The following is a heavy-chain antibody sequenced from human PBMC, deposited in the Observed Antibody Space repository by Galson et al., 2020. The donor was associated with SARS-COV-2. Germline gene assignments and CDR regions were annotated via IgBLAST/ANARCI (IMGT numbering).Heavy chain of an antibody. D-gene: IGHD5-18*01. V-gene: IGHV3-11*01. CDR3: ARDGLIGVRYSYEPGSWFDP. J-gene: IGHJ5*02. Sequence: GGSLRLSCAASGFTFSDYYMSWIRQAPGKGLEWVSYISSSGSTIYYADSVKGRFTISRDNAKNSLYLQMNSLRAEDTAVYYCARDGLIGVRYSYEPGSWFDPWGQGTLVTVSS. CDR2: ISSSGSTI. CDR1: GFTFSDYY.